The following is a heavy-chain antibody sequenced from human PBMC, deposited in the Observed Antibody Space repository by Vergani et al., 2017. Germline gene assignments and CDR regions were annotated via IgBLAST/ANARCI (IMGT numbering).Heavy chain of an antibody. CDR3: ARVDYYGSGSPYDAFDI. CDR2: ISSSSSYT. D-gene: IGHD3-10*01. CDR1: GFTFSDYY. J-gene: IGHJ3*02. Sequence: QVQLVESGGGLVKPGGSLRLSCAASGFTFSDYYMSWIRQAPGKGLEWVSYISSSSSYTNYADSVKGRFTISRDNAKNSLYLQMNSLRAEDTAVYYCARVDYYGSGSPYDAFDIWGQGTMVTVSS. V-gene: IGHV3-11*06.